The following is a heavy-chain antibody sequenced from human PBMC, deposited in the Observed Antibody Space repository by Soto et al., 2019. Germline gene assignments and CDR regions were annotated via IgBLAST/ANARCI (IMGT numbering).Heavy chain of an antibody. CDR3: ATQYYYDSSGYYYFDY. J-gene: IGHJ4*02. V-gene: IGHV1-24*01. CDR1: GYTLTELS. Sequence: ASVKVSCKVSGYTLTELSMHWVRQAPGKGLEWMGGFDPEDGETIYAQKFQGRVTMTEDTSTDTAYMELSSLRSEDTAVYYCATQYYYDSSGYYYFDYWGQGTLDTVSS. CDR2: FDPEDGET. D-gene: IGHD3-22*01.